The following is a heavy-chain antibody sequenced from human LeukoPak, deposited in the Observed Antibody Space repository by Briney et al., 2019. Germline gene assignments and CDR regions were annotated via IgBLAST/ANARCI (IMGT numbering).Heavy chain of an antibody. V-gene: IGHV3-7*03. D-gene: IGHD3-10*01. CDR2: IKQDESEK. CDR3: ARAITMVRGVNWFDP. J-gene: IGHJ5*02. CDR1: GFTFSNYW. Sequence: GGSLRLSCAASGFTFSNYWMSWVRQAPGKGLEWVANIKQDESEKYYVDSVKGRFTISRDNAKNSLYLQMNSLRAEDTAVYYCARAITMVRGVNWFDPWGQGTLVTVSS.